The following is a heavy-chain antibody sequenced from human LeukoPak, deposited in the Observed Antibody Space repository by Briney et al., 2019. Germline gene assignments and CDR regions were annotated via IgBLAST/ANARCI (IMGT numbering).Heavy chain of an antibody. Sequence: GRSLRLSCAASGFTFSSYGMLWVDQAPGKGLAWVAVISYDGSNKYYADSVKGRFTISRDNSKNTLYLQMNSLRAEDTAVYYCAASVAAAGTLPGNYWGQGTLVTVSS. D-gene: IGHD6-13*01. CDR1: GFTFSSYG. CDR2: ISYDGSNK. V-gene: IGHV3-30*03. CDR3: AASVAAAGTLPGNY. J-gene: IGHJ4*02.